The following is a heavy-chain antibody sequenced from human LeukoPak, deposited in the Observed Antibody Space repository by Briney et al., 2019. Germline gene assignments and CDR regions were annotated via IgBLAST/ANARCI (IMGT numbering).Heavy chain of an antibody. CDR1: GYSISSGYD. V-gene: IGHV4-38-2*02. CDR2: IYHSGST. D-gene: IGHD5-18*01. Sequence: SETLSLTCAVSGYSISSGYDWGWIRQPPGKGLEWIGSIYHSGSTYYNPSLKSRVTISVDTSKNQFSLKLSSVTAADTAVYYCARERGYSYGYDDYWGQGTLVTVSS. CDR3: ARERGYSYGYDDY. J-gene: IGHJ4*02.